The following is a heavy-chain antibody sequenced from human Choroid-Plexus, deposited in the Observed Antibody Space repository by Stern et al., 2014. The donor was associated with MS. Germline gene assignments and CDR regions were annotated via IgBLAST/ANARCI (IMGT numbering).Heavy chain of an antibody. Sequence: DVQLVESGGGLVKPGGSARLSCAASGLTFRKAWLRWIRQAPGKGLEWVGRVKTKSDGGTVDYAAPVKGRFSISRDDSKNMLYLQMHSLRAEDTAVYYCTTATNYWGQGTLVTVSS. CDR3: TTATNY. J-gene: IGHJ4*02. V-gene: IGHV3-15*01. D-gene: IGHD1-1*01. CDR1: GLTFRKAW. CDR2: VKTKSDGGTV.